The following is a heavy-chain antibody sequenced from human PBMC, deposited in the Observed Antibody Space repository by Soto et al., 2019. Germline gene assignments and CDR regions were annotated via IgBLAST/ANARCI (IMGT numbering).Heavy chain of an antibody. CDR1: GGSISSGGYS. V-gene: IGHV4-31*03. CDR3: AGVSTWHPGAFDI. Sequence: QVQLQESGPGLVKPSQTLSLTCTVSGGSISSGGYSWTWIRQHPGKGLEWIGYIYYSVSTYYKPSLKSRVTISVDTFKNQPSLKLSSVTAVDTAVYYFAGVSTWHPGAFDIWGKGTTVTVSS. D-gene: IGHD3-16*02. CDR2: IYYSVST. J-gene: IGHJ3*02.